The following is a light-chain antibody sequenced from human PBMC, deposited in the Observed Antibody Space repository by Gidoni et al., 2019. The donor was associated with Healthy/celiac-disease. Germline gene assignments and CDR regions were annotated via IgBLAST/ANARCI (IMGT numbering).Light chain of an antibody. J-gene: IGLJ2*01. Sequence: QSALTQPPSASGYPGQSVTISCTGTSSDVGGYNYVSWYQQHPGKAPKLMIYEVSKRPSGVPDRFSGSKSVNTASLTVSGLQAEDEADYYCSSYAGSNTVVFGGGTKLTVL. CDR3: SSYAGSNTVV. CDR2: EVS. CDR1: SSDVGGYNY. V-gene: IGLV2-8*01.